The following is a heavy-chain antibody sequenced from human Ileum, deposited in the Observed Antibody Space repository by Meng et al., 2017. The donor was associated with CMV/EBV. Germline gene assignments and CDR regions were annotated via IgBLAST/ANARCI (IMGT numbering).Heavy chain of an antibody. V-gene: IGHV3-11*04. CDR1: GFTFSDYY. D-gene: IGHD2-2*01. Sequence: GGSLRLSCAASGFTFSDYYMSWIRQAPGKGLEWVSYISSSGSTIYYAESLKGRFTISRDNAKNSLDLHMNSLSAEDTAVYYCAREVVPPRRMDVWGQGTTVTVSS. CDR2: ISSSGSTI. CDR3: AREVVPPRRMDV. J-gene: IGHJ6*02.